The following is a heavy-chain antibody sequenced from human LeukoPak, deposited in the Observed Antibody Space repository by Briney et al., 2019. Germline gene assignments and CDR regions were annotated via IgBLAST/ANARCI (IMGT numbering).Heavy chain of an antibody. J-gene: IGHJ5*02. CDR1: GGSFSGYY. V-gene: IGHV4-34*01. Sequence: SETLSLTCAVYGGSFSGYYWSWVRQPPGKGLEWIGEINHSGSTNYNPSLKSRVTISVDTSKNQFSLKLSSVTAADTAVYCCARGLLDCSSTSCPPRFDPWGQGTLVTVSS. CDR3: ARGLLDCSSTSCPPRFDP. CDR2: INHSGST. D-gene: IGHD2-2*01.